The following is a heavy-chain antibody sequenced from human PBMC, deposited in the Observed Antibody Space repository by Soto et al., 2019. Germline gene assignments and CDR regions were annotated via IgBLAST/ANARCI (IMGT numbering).Heavy chain of an antibody. V-gene: IGHV3-23*01. Sequence: GGTLRLSCAASGFTFSSYAMSWVRQAPGKGLEWVSALSGRGGSTYYADSVKGRFTISRDNSKNTLYLQMNSLRAEDTAVYYCATLMITFVGVMTYSFDIWGQGTMVTVSS. J-gene: IGHJ3*02. CDR1: GFTFSSYA. CDR2: LSGRGGST. D-gene: IGHD3-16*01. CDR3: ATLMITFVGVMTYSFDI.